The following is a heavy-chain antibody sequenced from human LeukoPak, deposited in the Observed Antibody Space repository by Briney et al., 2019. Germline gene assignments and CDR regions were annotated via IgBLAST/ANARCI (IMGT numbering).Heavy chain of an antibody. J-gene: IGHJ4*02. CDR3: ARTKDLDYVLPLDY. CDR2: IYYSGST. Sequence: PSETLSLTCTVSGGSISSSSYYWGWIRQPPGKGLEWIGSIYYSGSTYYNPSLKSRVTISVDTSKNQFSLKLSSVTAADTAVYYCARTKDLDYVLPLDYWGQGTLVTVSS. CDR1: GGSISSSSYY. D-gene: IGHD3-16*01. V-gene: IGHV4-39*01.